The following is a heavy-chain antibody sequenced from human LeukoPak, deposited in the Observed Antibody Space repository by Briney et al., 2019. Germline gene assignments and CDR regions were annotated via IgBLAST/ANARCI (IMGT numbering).Heavy chain of an antibody. V-gene: IGHV4-34*01. CDR2: INHSGST. J-gene: IGHJ6*02. Sequence: SETLSLTCAVYGGSFSGYYWSWIRQPPGKGLEWIGEINHSGSTNYNPSLKSRVTISVDTSKNQFSLKLSSVTAADTAVYYCARGPYYDFWSGYYRSPNYGMDVWGQGTTVTVSS. CDR3: ARGPYYDFWSGYYRSPNYGMDV. D-gene: IGHD3-3*01. CDR1: GGSFSGYY.